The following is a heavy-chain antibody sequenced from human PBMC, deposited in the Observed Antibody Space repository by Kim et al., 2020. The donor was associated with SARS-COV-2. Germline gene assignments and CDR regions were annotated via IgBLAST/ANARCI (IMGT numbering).Heavy chain of an antibody. CDR3: ATYIDYFFNY. J-gene: IGHJ4*02. V-gene: IGHV3-73*01. Sequence: GGSLRLSCAASGFIFSGSTIHWVRQASGKGLEWVGRIRSKPKNYEKEYTVSVKVRFTVSRDDSKNTAYLQVNGRKTEDTAVYYCATYIDYFFNYWGQVILVTVSS. CDR2: IRSKPKNYEK. CDR1: GFIFSGST. D-gene: IGHD3-9*01.